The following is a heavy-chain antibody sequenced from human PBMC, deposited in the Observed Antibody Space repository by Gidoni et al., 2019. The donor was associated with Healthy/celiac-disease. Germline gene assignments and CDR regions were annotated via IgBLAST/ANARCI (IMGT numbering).Heavy chain of an antibody. V-gene: IGHV4-34*01. CDR3: ARGVCSSTSCYNSPNSYYGMDV. CDR2: INQSGST. D-gene: IGHD2-2*02. J-gene: IGHJ6*02. CDR1: GGSFRGSY. Sequence: QLQLQQCGAGLFQPSQTLPLTCAVYGGSFRGSYLIGIRQPPGTRLDWNWEINQSGSTNYNLSLKSRVTISVDTSKNQFSLKLSSVTAADTAVYYCARGVCSSTSCYNSPNSYYGMDVWGQGTTVTVSS.